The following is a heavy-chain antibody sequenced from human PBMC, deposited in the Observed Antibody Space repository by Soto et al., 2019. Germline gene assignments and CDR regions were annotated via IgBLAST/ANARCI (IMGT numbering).Heavy chain of an antibody. CDR3: ARPRYSYGADFDY. V-gene: IGHV3-21*01. J-gene: IGHJ4*02. CDR2: ISSSSSYI. Sequence: GGSLRLSCAASGFTFSSYSMNWVRQAPGKGLEWVSSISSSSSYIYYADSVKGRFTISRDNAKNSLYLQMNSLRAEDTAVYYCARPRYSYGADFDYWGQGTLVTVSS. CDR1: GFTFSSYS. D-gene: IGHD5-18*01.